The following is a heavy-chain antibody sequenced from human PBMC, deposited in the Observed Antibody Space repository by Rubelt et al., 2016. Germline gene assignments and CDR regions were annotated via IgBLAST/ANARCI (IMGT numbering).Heavy chain of an antibody. CDR1: GGSISSSSYY. J-gene: IGHJ5*02. CDR2: IYYTGST. CDR3: ASVNSQRDARWFDP. V-gene: IGHV4-39*07. D-gene: IGHD2-21*01. Sequence: QLQLQESGPGLVKPSETLSLTCTVSGGSISSSSYYWGWIRQPPGTGLEWIGSIYYTGSTYYNPSLKGRVTISVDTSKNQFSLKLSSVTAADTAVYYCASVNSQRDARWFDPWGPGTLVTVSS.